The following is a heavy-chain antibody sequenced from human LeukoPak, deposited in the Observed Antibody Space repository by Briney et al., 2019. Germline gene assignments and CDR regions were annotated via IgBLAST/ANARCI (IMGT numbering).Heavy chain of an antibody. CDR2: ISYDGSNK. D-gene: IGHD7-27*01. CDR1: GFTFSSYA. J-gene: IGHJ4*02. CDR3: ARDLSWASTGDLDY. V-gene: IGHV3-30*04. Sequence: GGSLRLSCAASGFTFSSYAMHWVRQAPGKGLERVAVISYDGSNKYYADSVKGRFTISRDNSKNTLYLQMNSLRAEDTAVYYCARDLSWASTGDLDYWGQGTLVTVSS.